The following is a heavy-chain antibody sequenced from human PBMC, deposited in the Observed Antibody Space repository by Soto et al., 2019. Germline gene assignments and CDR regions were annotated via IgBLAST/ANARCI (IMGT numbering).Heavy chain of an antibody. D-gene: IGHD3-16*01. Sequence: QVQLVESGGGVVQPGRSLRLSCAASGFTFSSYGMHWVRQAPGKGLEWVAGISYDGSNKYYADSVKGRLTISRDNSKNTLDLQMNSLRAEDTAVYYWAKGITSRPNAFDIWGQGTMVTVSS. CDR1: GFTFSSYG. V-gene: IGHV3-30*18. CDR3: AKGITSRPNAFDI. J-gene: IGHJ3*02. CDR2: ISYDGSNK.